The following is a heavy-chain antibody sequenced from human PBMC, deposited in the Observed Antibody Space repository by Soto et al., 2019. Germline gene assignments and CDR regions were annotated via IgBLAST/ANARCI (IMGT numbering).Heavy chain of an antibody. Sequence: GGSLRLTCADSGCSFSSYTMNWVRQAPGKGLEWVSSINNNSGRKYYADSVKGRFTISRDNSKKTLFLQMNSLKAEVTAVYFCAKDGDYEYFDYWGQGTQVTVSS. CDR3: AKDGDYEYFDY. V-gene: IGHV3-23*01. CDR1: GCSFSSYT. D-gene: IGHD3-22*01. J-gene: IGHJ4*02. CDR2: INNNSGRK.